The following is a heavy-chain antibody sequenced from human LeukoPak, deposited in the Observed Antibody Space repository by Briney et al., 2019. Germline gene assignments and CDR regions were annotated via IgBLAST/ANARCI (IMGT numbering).Heavy chain of an antibody. Sequence: GGSLRLSCAASGFNVSNNYMSWVRQAPGKGLEWVANIKQDGSEKYYVDSVKGRFTISRDNAKNSLYLQMNSLRAEDTAVYYCARGPRYSSSWYPGNYWGQGTLVTVSS. J-gene: IGHJ4*02. D-gene: IGHD6-13*01. CDR2: IKQDGSEK. V-gene: IGHV3-7*03. CDR1: GFNVSNNY. CDR3: ARGPRYSSSWYPGNY.